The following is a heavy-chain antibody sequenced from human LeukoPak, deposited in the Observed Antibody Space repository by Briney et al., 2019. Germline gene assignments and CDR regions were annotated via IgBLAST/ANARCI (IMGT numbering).Heavy chain of an antibody. J-gene: IGHJ4*02. CDR2: IFYSGST. CDR1: GGSISSYY. CDR3: ARDRGYSYGYDY. D-gene: IGHD5-18*01. Sequence: TSETLSLTCTVAGGSISSYYWSWVRQPPGKGLEWIGYIFYSGSTNYNPSLKSRVTISVDTSKNQFSLKLSSVTAAGTAVYYCARDRGYSYGYDYWGQGTLVTASS. V-gene: IGHV4-59*01.